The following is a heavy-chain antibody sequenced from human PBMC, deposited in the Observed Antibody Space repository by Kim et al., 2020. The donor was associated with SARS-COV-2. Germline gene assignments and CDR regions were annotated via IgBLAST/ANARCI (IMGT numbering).Heavy chain of an antibody. D-gene: IGHD6-19*01. Sequence: GGSLRLSCNASGFNFRDHGMSWVRQAPGKGLEWVSGSSGVDGSIYYAESVKGRFTLSRDNSKNTIHLQMSRLRVEDTAIYHCADHPSSAWTVPFDNWGQG. V-gene: IGHV3-23*01. J-gene: IGHJ4*02. CDR3: ADHPSSAWTVPFDN. CDR2: SSGVDGSI. CDR1: GFNFRDHG.